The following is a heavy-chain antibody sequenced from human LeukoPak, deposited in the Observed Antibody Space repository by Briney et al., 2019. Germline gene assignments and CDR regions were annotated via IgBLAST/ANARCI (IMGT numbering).Heavy chain of an antibody. CDR1: GYTFNHHG. Sequence: ASVKVSCKAAGYTFNHHGISWVRQAPAQGLEWMGWISCFNGDTHYAQKFQGRVTMTTDTSTTTAYMELRSLRSDDTALYYCARDPTNTSGRYAYFDYWGQGTLVTVSS. CDR2: ISCFNGDT. D-gene: IGHD6-19*01. J-gene: IGHJ4*02. CDR3: ARDPTNTSGRYAYFDY. V-gene: IGHV1-18*01.